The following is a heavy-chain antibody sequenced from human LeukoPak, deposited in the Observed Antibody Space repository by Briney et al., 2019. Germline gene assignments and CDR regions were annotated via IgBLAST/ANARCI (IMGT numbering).Heavy chain of an antibody. CDR1: GFTFSSYA. V-gene: IGHV3-23*01. D-gene: IGHD3-22*01. CDR3: ARARGYSYYYGMDV. CDR2: ISGSGGST. J-gene: IGHJ6*02. Sequence: GGSVRLSCAASGFTFSSYAMSWVRQAPGKGLEWVSAISGSGGSTYYADYVKGRFTISRDNSKNTLYLQMNSLRAEDTAVYYCARARGYSYYYGMDVWGQGTTVTVSS.